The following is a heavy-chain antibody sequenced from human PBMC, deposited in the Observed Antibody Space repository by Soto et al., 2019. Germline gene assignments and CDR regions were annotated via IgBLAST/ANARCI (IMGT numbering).Heavy chain of an antibody. CDR3: ARVLGPDCGMDV. D-gene: IGHD6-13*01. V-gene: IGHV3-13*01. CDR1: GFTFSSYD. Sequence: EVQLVESGGGLVQPGGSLRLSCAASGFTFSSYDMHWVRQATGKGLEWVSAIGTAGDTYYPGSGKGRFTISRENAKNSLYLQMNSMRAEDTAVYYCARVLGPDCGMDVWGQGTTVTVSS. J-gene: IGHJ6*02. CDR2: IGTAGDT.